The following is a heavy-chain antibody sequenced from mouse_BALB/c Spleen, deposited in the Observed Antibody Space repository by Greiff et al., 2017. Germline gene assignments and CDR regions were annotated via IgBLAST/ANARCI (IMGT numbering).Heavy chain of an antibody. CDR1: GFTFSDYY. Sequence: EVKLMESGGGLVQPGGSRKLSCAASGFTFSDYYMYWVRQTPEKRLEWVATISDGGSYTYYPDSVKGRFTISRDNAKNNLYLQMSSLKSEDTAMYYCARGADLGFDYWGQGTTLTVSS. D-gene: IGHD3-3*01. CDR3: ARGADLGFDY. V-gene: IGHV5-4*02. CDR2: ISDGGSYT. J-gene: IGHJ2*01.